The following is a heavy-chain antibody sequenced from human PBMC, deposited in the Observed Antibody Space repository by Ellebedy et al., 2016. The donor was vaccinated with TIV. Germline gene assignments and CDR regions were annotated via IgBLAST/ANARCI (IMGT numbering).Heavy chain of an antibody. Sequence: GESLKISCAASGFSFRSYWMSWVRQAPGKGLEWVANIYQDGSDQSYADSVKGRFTISRDNANKSLFLQMNSLRVDDTAVYYCARRGSYGDYAVQVNSWFDTWGQGTLVSVSS. V-gene: IGHV3-7*01. CDR1: GFSFRSYW. CDR2: IYQDGSDQ. CDR3: ARRGSYGDYAVQVNSWFDT. J-gene: IGHJ5*02. D-gene: IGHD4-17*01.